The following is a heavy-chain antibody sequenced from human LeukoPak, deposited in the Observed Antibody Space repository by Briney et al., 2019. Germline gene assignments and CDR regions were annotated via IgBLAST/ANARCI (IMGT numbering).Heavy chain of an antibody. V-gene: IGHV3-43D*03. Sequence: GGSLRLSCAASGFTFDDYAMHWVRQAPGKVLEWVSLISWDGGSTYYADSVKGRFTISRDNSKNSLYLQMNSLRAEDTALYYCAKDIGVADYYYYYMDVWGKGTTVTVSS. D-gene: IGHD3-3*01. CDR3: AKDIGVADYYYYYMDV. CDR2: ISWDGGST. CDR1: GFTFDDYA. J-gene: IGHJ6*03.